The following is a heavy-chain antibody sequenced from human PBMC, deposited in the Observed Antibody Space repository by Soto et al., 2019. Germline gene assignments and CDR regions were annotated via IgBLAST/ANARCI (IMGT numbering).Heavy chain of an antibody. D-gene: IGHD3-3*01. Sequence: GGSLRLSCAASGFTFSNAWMSWVRQAPGKGLEWVGRIKSKTDGGTTDYAAPVKGRFTISRDDSKNTLYLQMNSLKTEDTAVYYCTTDPSPYYDFWSGYYTPLYYYGMDVWGQGTTVTVSS. CDR2: IKSKTDGGTT. CDR3: TTDPSPYYDFWSGYYTPLYYYGMDV. J-gene: IGHJ6*02. CDR1: GFTFSNAW. V-gene: IGHV3-15*01.